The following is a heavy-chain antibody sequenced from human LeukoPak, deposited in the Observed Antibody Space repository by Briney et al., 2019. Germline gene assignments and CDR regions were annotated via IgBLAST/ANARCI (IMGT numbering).Heavy chain of an antibody. CDR1: GFTFSSYG. V-gene: IGHV3-30*18. J-gene: IGHJ6*02. Sequence: GRSLRLSCAASGFTFSSYGMHWVRQAPGKGLEWVAVISYDGSNKYYADSVKGRFTISRDNSKNTLYLQMNSLRAEDTAVYYCAKDYRRFGDLYGMDVWGQGTTVTVSS. CDR3: AKDYRRFGDLYGMDV. CDR2: ISYDGSNK. D-gene: IGHD3-10*01.